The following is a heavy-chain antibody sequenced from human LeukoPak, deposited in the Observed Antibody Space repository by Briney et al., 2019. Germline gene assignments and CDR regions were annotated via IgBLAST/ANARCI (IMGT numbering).Heavy chain of an antibody. CDR1: GYSFTSNW. CDR2: VYPGDSET. CDR3: ARHLSGYSFGIDY. J-gene: IGHJ4*02. Sequence: GESLKISCKASGYSFTSNWIGWVRQMPGKGLEWMGIVYPGDSETRYSPSFQGQVTISADESISTAHLQWSSLKASDTAMYYCARHLSGYSFGIDYWGQGTLVTVSS. V-gene: IGHV5-51*01. D-gene: IGHD5-18*01.